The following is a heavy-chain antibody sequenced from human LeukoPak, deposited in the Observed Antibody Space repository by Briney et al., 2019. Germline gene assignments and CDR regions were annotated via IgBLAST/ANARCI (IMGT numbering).Heavy chain of an antibody. CDR3: ARETVYYDSSGYFAY. V-gene: IGHV4-61*02. Sequence: SETLSLTCTVSGGSISSGSYYWSWIRQPAGKGLEWIGRIYTSGSTNYNPSLKSRVTISVDTSKNQFSLKLSSVTAADTAVYYCARETVYYDSSGYFAYWGQGTLVTVSS. D-gene: IGHD3-22*01. CDR1: GGSISSGSYY. CDR2: IYTSGST. J-gene: IGHJ4*02.